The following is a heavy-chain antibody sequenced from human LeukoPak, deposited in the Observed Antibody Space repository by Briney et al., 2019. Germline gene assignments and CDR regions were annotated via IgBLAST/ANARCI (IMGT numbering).Heavy chain of an antibody. CDR1: GYTFTSYG. V-gene: IGHV1-18*01. Sequence: GASVKVSCKASGYTFTSYGINWMRQAPGQGLEWMGWISAYNGNTNYAQKPQGRVTMTTDTSTSTAYMELRSLRSDDTAVYYCARVSPRGWWFGGFGYYYYYMDVWGKGTTVTVSS. CDR3: ARVSPRGWWFGGFGYYYYYMDV. CDR2: ISAYNGNT. D-gene: IGHD3-10*01. J-gene: IGHJ6*03.